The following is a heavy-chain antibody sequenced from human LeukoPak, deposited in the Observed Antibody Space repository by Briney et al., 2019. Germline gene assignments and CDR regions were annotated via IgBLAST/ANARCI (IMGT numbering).Heavy chain of an antibody. CDR3: ARAGSSSSSDSDY. V-gene: IGHV3-64*01. J-gene: IGHJ4*02. CDR2: ISSNGGST. D-gene: IGHD6-6*01. Sequence: GGSLRLSCAASGFTFSSYAMHWVRQAPGKGLEYVSAISSNGGSTYYANSVKGRFTISRDNSKNTLYLQMGSLRAEDMAVYYCARAGSSSSSDSDYWGQGTLVTVSS. CDR1: GFTFSSYA.